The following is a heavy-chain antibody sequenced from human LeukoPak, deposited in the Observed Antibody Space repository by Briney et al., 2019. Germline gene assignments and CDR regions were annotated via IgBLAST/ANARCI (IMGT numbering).Heavy chain of an antibody. V-gene: IGHV4-59*12. Sequence: SETLSLTCTVSGDSISSYYWSWIRQPPGKGLEWIGYIYNSGSTNYNPSLKSRVTMSVDTSKNHMSLKLSSVAAADTAMYYCARSTMVNTATGWFDPWGQGTLVTVSS. CDR1: GDSISSYY. CDR3: ARSTMVNTATGWFDP. CDR2: IYNSGST. J-gene: IGHJ5*02. D-gene: IGHD4/OR15-4a*01.